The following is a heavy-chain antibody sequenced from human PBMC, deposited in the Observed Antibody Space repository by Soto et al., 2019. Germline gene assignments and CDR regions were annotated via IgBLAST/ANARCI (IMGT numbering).Heavy chain of an antibody. Sequence: QVQLQESGPGLVKPSETLSLTCTVSGGSIGSYYWNWIRQPPGKGLEWIGYIYYSGSTNYNPSLKSRVTISVDTSKNQFSLKLSSVTAADTAVYYCARDGGFYYGMDVWGHGTTVTVSS. CDR1: GGSIGSYY. D-gene: IGHD3-3*01. CDR3: ARDGGFYYGMDV. V-gene: IGHV4-59*01. CDR2: IYYSGST. J-gene: IGHJ6*02.